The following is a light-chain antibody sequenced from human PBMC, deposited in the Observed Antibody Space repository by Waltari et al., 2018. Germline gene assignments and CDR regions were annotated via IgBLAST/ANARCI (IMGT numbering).Light chain of an antibody. J-gene: IGLJ2*01. V-gene: IGLV3-21*03. Sequence: YLLTQSPSVSVAPGTTARIPCGGDDIGGQRVHWYQQKPGQAPVLVVYDDTNRPSGVPQLFFVSKSVNTATLTVGRVEAGDEADYYCRLWDRRKSHVTFGGGTKLTVL. CDR1: DIGGQR. CDR3: RLWDRRKSHVT. CDR2: DDT.